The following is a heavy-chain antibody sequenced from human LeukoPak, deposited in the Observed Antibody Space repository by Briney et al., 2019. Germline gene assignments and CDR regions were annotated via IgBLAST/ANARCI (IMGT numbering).Heavy chain of an antibody. CDR2: IIPIFGTA. J-gene: IGHJ3*02. CDR3: ARGPHVYQLLPPSFDI. D-gene: IGHD2-2*01. Sequence: SVKVSCEASGGTFSSYAISWVRQAPGQGLEWMGGIIPIFGTANYAQKFQGRVTITADESTSTAYMELSSLRSEDTAVYYCARGPHVYQLLPPSFDIWGQGTMVTVSS. CDR1: GGTFSSYA. V-gene: IGHV1-69*13.